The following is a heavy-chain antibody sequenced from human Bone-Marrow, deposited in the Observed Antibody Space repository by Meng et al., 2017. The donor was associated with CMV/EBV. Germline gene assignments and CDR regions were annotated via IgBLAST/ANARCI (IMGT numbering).Heavy chain of an antibody. V-gene: IGHV5-51*01. CDR2: IQPDDSHT. CDR3: ARGKMTWVWFDP. Sequence: GESLKIPCKGSEYTFSNSWIGWVRQMPGKGLEWMGIIQPDDSHTRNSLSFQGQVTLSVDKSTSTVNLQWSSLKASDTAMYYCARGKMTWVWFDPWGQGTQVTVSS. J-gene: IGHJ5*02. CDR1: EYTFSNSW.